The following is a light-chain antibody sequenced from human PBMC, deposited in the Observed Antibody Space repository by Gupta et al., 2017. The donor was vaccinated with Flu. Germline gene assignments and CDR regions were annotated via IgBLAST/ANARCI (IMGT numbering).Light chain of an antibody. V-gene: IGLV2-14*01. CDR3: SSYTSSSTEI. J-gene: IGLJ1*01. CDR1: SSDVGGYNY. CDR2: EVS. Sequence: TSSDVGGYNYVSWYQQHPGKAPKLMIYEVSNRPSGVSNRFSGSKSGNTASLTISGLQAEDEADYYCSSYTSSSTEIFGTGTKVTVL.